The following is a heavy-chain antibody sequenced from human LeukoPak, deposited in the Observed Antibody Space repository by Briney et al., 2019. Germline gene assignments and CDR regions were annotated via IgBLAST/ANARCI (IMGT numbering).Heavy chain of an antibody. CDR3: ARGCSGGSCFGDFDY. CDR2: ISSRSSTI. V-gene: IGHV3-48*02. CDR1: GFTFSSYG. Sequence: GGSLRLSCVASGFTFSSYGMNWVRQAPGEGLEWISYISSRSSTIYYADSVKGRFTISRDNAKNSLYLQMNSLRDEDTAVYYCARGCSGGSCFGDFDYWGQGTLVIVSS. J-gene: IGHJ4*02. D-gene: IGHD2-15*01.